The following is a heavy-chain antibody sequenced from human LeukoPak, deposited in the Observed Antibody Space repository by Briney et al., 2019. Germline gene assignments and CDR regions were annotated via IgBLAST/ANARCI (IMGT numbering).Heavy chain of an antibody. V-gene: IGHV4-34*01. CDR3: ARVPLRFLEPFDY. Sequence: SETLPLTCAGYGGSASGYYWSWIRQPPEKGLEWIGQISHRGRTHYTPSLQSRVTMSVDTSKNQFALNLSAVTAADTAVYYCARVPLRFLEPFDYWGQGILVTVSS. CDR2: ISHRGRT. J-gene: IGHJ4*02. D-gene: IGHD3-3*01. CDR1: GGSASGYY.